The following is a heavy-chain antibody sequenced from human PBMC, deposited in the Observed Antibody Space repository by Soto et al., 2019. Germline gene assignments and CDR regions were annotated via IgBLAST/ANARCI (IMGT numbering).Heavy chain of an antibody. V-gene: IGHV3-53*01. D-gene: IGHD3-9*01. Sequence: EVQLVESGGGLIQPGGSLRLSCAASGFTFSDHQMNWVRQAPGRGLEWVSVIYSSGTTYYGDSVKGRFTISRDNSKNTMYLQMNSLRTEDTALYYCERAGSPFHSDSTGYWGIDYWGQGTLVTVSS. CDR2: IYSSGTT. CDR1: GFTFSDHQ. J-gene: IGHJ4*02. CDR3: ERAGSPFHSDSTGYWGIDY.